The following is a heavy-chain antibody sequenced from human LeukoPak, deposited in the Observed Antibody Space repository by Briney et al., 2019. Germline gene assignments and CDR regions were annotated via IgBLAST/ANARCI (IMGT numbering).Heavy chain of an antibody. CDR2: ISSSSSYI. Sequence: PGGSLRLSCAASGFTFSSYSMNWVRQAPGKGLEWVSSISSSSSYIYYADSVKGRFTISRDNAKNSLYLRMNSLRAEDTAVYYCARDVQNGELLYYYVYYYGMDVWGQGTTVTVSS. J-gene: IGHJ6*02. CDR1: GFTFSSYS. V-gene: IGHV3-21*01. D-gene: IGHD2-2*02. CDR3: ARDVQNGELLYYYVYYYGMDV.